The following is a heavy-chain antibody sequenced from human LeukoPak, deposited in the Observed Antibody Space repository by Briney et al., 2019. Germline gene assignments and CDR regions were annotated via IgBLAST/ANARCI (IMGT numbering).Heavy chain of an antibody. CDR2: ISYDGSNK. D-gene: IGHD2-2*02. J-gene: IGHJ2*01. V-gene: IGHV3-30*03. Sequence: PGGSLRLSCAASGFTFSSSGMHWVRQAPGKGLEWVAMISYDGSNKYFADSVKGRFTISRDNSKNTLYLQMNSLRAEDTAVYYCARDAFDTRVFDLWGRGTLVTVSS. CDR3: ARDAFDTRVFDL. CDR1: GFTFSSSG.